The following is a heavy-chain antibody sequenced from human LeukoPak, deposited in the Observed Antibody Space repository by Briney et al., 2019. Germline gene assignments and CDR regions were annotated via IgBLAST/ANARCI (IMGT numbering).Heavy chain of an antibody. CDR1: GFTFSSYW. J-gene: IGHJ4*02. CDR2: IKQGGSEK. CDR3: ARDKIVGATYFDY. Sequence: GGSLRLSCAASGFTFSSYWMSWVRQAPGKGLEWVANIKQGGSEKYYVDSVKGRFTISRDNAKNSLYLQTNSLRAEDTAVYYCARDKIVGATYFDYWGQGTLVTVSS. V-gene: IGHV3-7*01. D-gene: IGHD1-26*01.